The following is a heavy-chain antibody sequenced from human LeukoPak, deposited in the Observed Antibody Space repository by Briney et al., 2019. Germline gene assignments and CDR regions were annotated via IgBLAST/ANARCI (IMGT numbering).Heavy chain of an antibody. D-gene: IGHD3-9*01. V-gene: IGHV3-73*01. CDR1: GFTFSGSA. Sequence: PGGSLRLSCVASGFTFSGSAIHWVRQASGKGLEWVGRMRNKTKNYATAYAASVKGRFTISRDKSKNTLYMQMNSLRAEDTAVYYCAKDQSLSYDILTGYYDYWGQGTLVTVSS. CDR2: MRNKTKNYAT. CDR3: AKDQSLSYDILTGYYDY. J-gene: IGHJ4*02.